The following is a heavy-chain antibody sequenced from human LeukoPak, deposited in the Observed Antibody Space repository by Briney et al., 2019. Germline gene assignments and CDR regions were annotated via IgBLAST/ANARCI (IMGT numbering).Heavy chain of an antibody. CDR2: ISSSSSTI. V-gene: IGHV3-11*01. CDR1: GGSISSSSYY. Sequence: LSLTCTVSGGSISSSSYYWSWIRQPPGKGLEWVSYISSSSSTIYYADSVKGRFTISRDNAKNSLYLQMNSLRAEDTAVYYCARVTYYGGNSGDYWGQGTLVTVSS. D-gene: IGHD4-23*01. J-gene: IGHJ4*02. CDR3: ARVTYYGGNSGDY.